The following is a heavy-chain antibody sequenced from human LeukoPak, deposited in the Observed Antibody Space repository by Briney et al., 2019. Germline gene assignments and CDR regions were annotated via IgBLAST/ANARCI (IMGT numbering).Heavy chain of an antibody. V-gene: IGHV1-69*13. D-gene: IGHD2-2*01. CDR2: IIPIFGTA. CDR3: ARDSHCSSTSCYAEAFDI. CDR1: GGTFSSYA. J-gene: IGHJ3*02. Sequence: ASVKVSCKASGGTFSSYAISWVRQAPGQGLEWMGGIIPIFGTANYAQKFQGRVTITADGSTSTAYMELSSLRSEDTAVYYCARDSHCSSTSCYAEAFDIWGQGTMVTVSS.